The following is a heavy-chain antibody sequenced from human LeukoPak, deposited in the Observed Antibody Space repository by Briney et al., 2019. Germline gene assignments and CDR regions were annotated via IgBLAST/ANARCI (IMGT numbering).Heavy chain of an antibody. CDR3: ARRNYGSGRGLNWFDP. V-gene: IGHV4-30-2*01. D-gene: IGHD3-10*01. Sequence: SQTLSLTCAVSGGSISSGGYSWSWIRQPPGTGLEWIGYIYHSGSTYYNPSLKSRVTISVDRSKNQFSLKLSSVTAADTAVYYCARRNYGSGRGLNWFDPWGQGTLVTVSS. CDR1: GGSISSGGYS. J-gene: IGHJ5*02. CDR2: IYHSGST.